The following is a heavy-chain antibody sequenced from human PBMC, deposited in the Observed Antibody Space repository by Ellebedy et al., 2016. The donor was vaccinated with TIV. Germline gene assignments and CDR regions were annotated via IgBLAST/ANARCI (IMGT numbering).Heavy chain of an antibody. D-gene: IGHD6-13*01. Sequence: GESLKISCAASGFTFSNYATHWVRQAPRKGLEWVAVISYNGSNTHYADSVKVRFTISRDNSKNTLYLQMNSLRVKDTAVYYCGRDHVYGSSWYEGVYWGQGTVVTVSS. CDR2: ISYNGSNT. J-gene: IGHJ4*02. CDR3: GRDHVYGSSWYEGVY. CDR1: GFTFSNYA. V-gene: IGHV3-30*04.